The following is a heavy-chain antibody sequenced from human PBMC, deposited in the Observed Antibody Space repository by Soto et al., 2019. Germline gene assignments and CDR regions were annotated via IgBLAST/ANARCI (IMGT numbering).Heavy chain of an antibody. V-gene: IGHV1-18*01. CDR1: GYTFTSYT. CDR2: IGPSSGNT. Sequence: ASMKVSCKASGYTFTSYTVSWVRQAPGQGLEWVGWIGPSSGNTDSARNLQGRVTMTTGTSTSTAYMELRSLRSDDTAVYYCARDTGNFFDYWGQGTLVTVSS. CDR3: ARDTGNFFDY. J-gene: IGHJ4*02.